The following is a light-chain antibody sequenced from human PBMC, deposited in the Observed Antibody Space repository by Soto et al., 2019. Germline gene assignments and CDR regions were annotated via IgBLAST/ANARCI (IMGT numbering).Light chain of an antibody. Sequence: EIVMTQSPATLSVSPGERATLSCRASQSVSNNLAWFQLKPGQPPRLLIYGASTWATGISARFSGSGSGTEFTLTISSLQSEDFAVYYCQQYNNWPPRYTFGQGTRLDI. CDR3: QQYNNWPPRYT. CDR1: QSVSNN. V-gene: IGKV3-15*01. CDR2: GAS. J-gene: IGKJ2*01.